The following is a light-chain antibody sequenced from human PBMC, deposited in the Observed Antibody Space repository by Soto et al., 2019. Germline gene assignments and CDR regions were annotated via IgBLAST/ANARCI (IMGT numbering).Light chain of an antibody. CDR1: SSNIGAGYD. CDR3: SSYTSSSTRV. V-gene: IGLV1-40*01. J-gene: IGLJ3*02. CDR2: GNS. Sequence: QPVLTQPPSVSGAPGQRVTISCTGSSSNIGAGYDVHWYQQLPGTAPKLLIYGNSNRPSGVSNRFSGSKSGNTASLTISGLQAEDEADYYCSSYTSSSTRVFGGGTKLTVL.